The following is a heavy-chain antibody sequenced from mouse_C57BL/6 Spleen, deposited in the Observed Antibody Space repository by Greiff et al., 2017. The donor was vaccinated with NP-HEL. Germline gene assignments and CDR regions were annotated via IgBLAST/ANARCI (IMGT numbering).Heavy chain of an antibody. CDR1: GYTFTGYW. D-gene: IGHD1-1*01. V-gene: IGHV1-9*01. J-gene: IGHJ2*01. CDR2: ILPGSGST. CDR3: AREEDFITTVPAWDY. Sequence: QVQLKQSGAELMKPGASVKLSCKATGYTFTGYWIEWVKQRPGHGLEWIGEILPGSGSTNYNEKFKGKATFTADTSSNTAYMQLSSLTTEDSSIYYCAREEDFITTVPAWDYWGQGTTLTVSS.